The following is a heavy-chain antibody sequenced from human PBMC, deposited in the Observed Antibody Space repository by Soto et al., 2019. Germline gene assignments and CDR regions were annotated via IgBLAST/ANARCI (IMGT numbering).Heavy chain of an antibody. CDR2: FNDSGDI. V-gene: IGHV4-34*01. Sequence: QVQLQQWGAGLLKPSETLSLTCAVYGGSFSGYQWSWIRQTPGKGLEGIGGFNDSGDINYNPSLKSRVTILVDSPKKQISLRLSSVTAADTAVYYCARGLILWFGELSRRGGYYYYMDVWGKGTTVTVSS. D-gene: IGHD3-10*01. CDR1: GGSFSGYQ. CDR3: ARGLILWFGELSRRGGYYYYMDV. J-gene: IGHJ6*03.